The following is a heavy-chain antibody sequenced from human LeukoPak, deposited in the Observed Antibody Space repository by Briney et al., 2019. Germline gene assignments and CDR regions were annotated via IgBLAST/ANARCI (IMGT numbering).Heavy chain of an antibody. CDR1: GFTVSSNS. CDR2: IYSDNT. J-gene: IGHJ4*02. CDR3: ARRAGAYSHPYDY. Sequence: GGSLRLSCTVSGFTVSSNSMSWVRQAPGKGLEWVSYIYSDNTHYSDSVKGRFTISRDNSKNTLYHQMNSLRAEDTAVYCCARRAGAYSHPYDYWGQGTLVTVSS. V-gene: IGHV3-53*01. D-gene: IGHD4/OR15-4a*01.